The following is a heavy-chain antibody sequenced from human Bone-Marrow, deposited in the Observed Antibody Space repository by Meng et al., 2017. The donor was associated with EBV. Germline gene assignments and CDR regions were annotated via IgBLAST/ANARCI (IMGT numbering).Heavy chain of an antibody. V-gene: IGHV4-61*01. CDR1: GVSVNSGTYH. Sequence: QVEPQESGPRLVKPSETLSLTCVVAGVSVNSGTYHWSWIRQSPGKGLEWIGYIYDTGTTIYNPSLNSRVTILLETSKNQFSLRLHSVTTADTAVYYCAKSRSSTPGIVDDWGQGTLVTVSS. J-gene: IGHJ4*02. CDR3: AKSRSSTPGIVDD. D-gene: IGHD2/OR15-2a*01. CDR2: IYDTGTT.